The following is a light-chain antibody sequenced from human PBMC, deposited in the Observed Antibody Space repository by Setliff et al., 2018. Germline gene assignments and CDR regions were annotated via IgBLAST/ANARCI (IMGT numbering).Light chain of an antibody. J-gene: IGLJ1*01. CDR2: EVN. Sequence: QSVLTQPPYASGSPGQSATISCTGTSSDIGGYKYVSWYQQHPGKAPKLMIYEVNKRPSGVPDRFSGSKSGNTASLTVSGLQAEDEADYYCSSNIGSNNFDVFGTGTKGTVL. V-gene: IGLV2-8*01. CDR3: SSNIGSNNFDV. CDR1: SSDIGGYKY.